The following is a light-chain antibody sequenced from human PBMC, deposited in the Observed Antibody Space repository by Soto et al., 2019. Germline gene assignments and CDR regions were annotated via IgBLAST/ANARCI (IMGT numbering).Light chain of an antibody. CDR3: QQANRFPIT. CDR2: KAS. CDR1: QSISNH. V-gene: IGKV1-12*01. J-gene: IGKJ5*01. Sequence: DIQMTQSPSSLSASVEARVIITCRASQSISNHLTWYQQKQGKXXKXXIYKASSLESGVPSRFSGSGSGTDCTITISSLQPEDVETDDGQQANRFPITFGQGTRREIK.